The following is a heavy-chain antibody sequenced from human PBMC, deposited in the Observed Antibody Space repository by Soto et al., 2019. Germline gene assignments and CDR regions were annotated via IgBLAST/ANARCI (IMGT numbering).Heavy chain of an antibody. Sequence: GGSLRLSCAASGFTFSSYSMNWVRQAPGKGLEWVSSISSSSSYIYYADSVKGRFTISRDNAKNSLYLQMNSLRAEDSAVYYWSRDRPSGSYISDAFDYWGQGTLVTVSS. J-gene: IGHJ4*02. D-gene: IGHD3-10*01. CDR3: SRDRPSGSYISDAFDY. V-gene: IGHV3-21*01. CDR2: ISSSSSYI. CDR1: GFTFSSYS.